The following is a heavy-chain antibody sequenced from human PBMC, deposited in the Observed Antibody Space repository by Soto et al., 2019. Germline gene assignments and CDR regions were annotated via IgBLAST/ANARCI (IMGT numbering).Heavy chain of an antibody. CDR1: GFTFSSYG. V-gene: IGHV3-33*01. D-gene: IGHD1-26*01. CDR2: IWYDGNIK. J-gene: IGHJ4*02. CDR3: ARVSEGGSYYGGLDY. Sequence: QVQLVESGGGMVQPGRSLRLSCAASGFTFSSYGMHWVRQAPGKGLEWVAVIWYDGNIKYYADSVKGRFTISRDNSKNTLFLQMNSLRAEDTAVYYCARVSEGGSYYGGLDYWGQGTLVTVSS.